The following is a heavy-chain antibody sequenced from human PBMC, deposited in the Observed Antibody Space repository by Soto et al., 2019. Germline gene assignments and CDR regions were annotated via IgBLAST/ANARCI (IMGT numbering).Heavy chain of an antibody. CDR3: ARVVTIFGVVTNNWFDP. CDR2: ISAYNGNT. V-gene: IGHV1-18*04. Sequence: GASVKVSCKASGYTFTSYGISWVRQAPGQGLEWMGRISAYNGNTNYAQKLQGRVTMTTDTSTSTAYMELRSLRSDDTAVYYCARVVTIFGVVTNNWFDPWGQGTLVTAPQ. D-gene: IGHD3-3*01. J-gene: IGHJ5*02. CDR1: GYTFTSYG.